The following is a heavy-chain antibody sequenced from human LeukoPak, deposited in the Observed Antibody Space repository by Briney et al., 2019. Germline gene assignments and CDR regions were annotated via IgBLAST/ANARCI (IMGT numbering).Heavy chain of an antibody. J-gene: IGHJ4*02. CDR3: VKTSRRDSTYDSPFDY. V-gene: IGHV3-23*01. CDR1: GFTFSTYA. D-gene: IGHD4-11*01. Sequence: GGSLRLSCAASGFTFSTYAMTWIRQAPGKGLEWVSAVRGTGSATYYADSVEGRFTISRDNSNSMLYLQMTSLEVEDTAMYHCVKTSRRDSTYDSPFDYWGQGTLVTVSS. CDR2: VRGTGSAT.